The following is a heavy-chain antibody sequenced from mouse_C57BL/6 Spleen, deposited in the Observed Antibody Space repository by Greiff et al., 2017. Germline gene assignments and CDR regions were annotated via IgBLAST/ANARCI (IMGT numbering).Heavy chain of an antibody. D-gene: IGHD4-1*02. V-gene: IGHV1-64*01. CDR1: GYTFTSYW. CDR2: IHPNSGST. J-gene: IGHJ2*01. Sequence: QVQLQQPGAELVKPGASVKLSCKASGYTFTSYWMHWVKQRPGQGLEWIGMIHPNSGSTNYNEKFKSKATLTVDKSSSTAYMQLSSLTSEDSAVYYCATNWDVGGNSYWGQGTTLTVSS. CDR3: ATNWDVGGNSY.